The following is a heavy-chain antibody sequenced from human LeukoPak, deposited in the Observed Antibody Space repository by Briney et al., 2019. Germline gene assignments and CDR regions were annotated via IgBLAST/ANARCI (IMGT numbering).Heavy chain of an antibody. D-gene: IGHD6-19*01. CDR1: GFTFSSYA. CDR2: ISYDGNNK. Sequence: GGSLRLSCAASGFTFSSYAMHWVRQAPGKGLEWVAVISYDGNNKYYADSVKGRFTISRDNSKNTLNLQMNSLRAEDTAVYYCARSAVAGEYWYFDLWGRGTLVTVSS. CDR3: ARSAVAGEYWYFDL. J-gene: IGHJ2*01. V-gene: IGHV3-30*01.